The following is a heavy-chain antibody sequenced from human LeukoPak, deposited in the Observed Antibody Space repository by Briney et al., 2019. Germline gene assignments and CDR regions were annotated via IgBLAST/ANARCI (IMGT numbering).Heavy chain of an antibody. CDR2: INHSGST. V-gene: IGHV4-34*01. CDR3: ARGGLGGSKNYYYYYMDV. D-gene: IGHD2-15*01. CDR1: GGSFSGYY. J-gene: IGHJ6*03. Sequence: PSETLSLTCAVYGGSFSGYYWSWIRQPPGNGLEWIGEINHSGSTNYNPSLKSRVTISVDTSKNQFSLKLSSVTAADTAVYYCARGGLGGSKNYYYYYMDVGGKGTTVTVSS.